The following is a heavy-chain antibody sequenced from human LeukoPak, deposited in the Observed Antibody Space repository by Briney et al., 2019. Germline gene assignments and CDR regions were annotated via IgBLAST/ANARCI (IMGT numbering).Heavy chain of an antibody. CDR3: AKGPMIRGPFDY. Sequence: PGGSLRLSCAASGFTFDDYAMHWVRQAPGKGLEWVSGISWNSGSIGYADSVKGRFTISRDNAKNSLYLQMNSLRAEGTALYYCAKGPMIRGPFDYWGQGTLVTVSS. J-gene: IGHJ4*02. D-gene: IGHD3-22*01. CDR1: GFTFDDYA. V-gene: IGHV3-9*01. CDR2: ISWNSGSI.